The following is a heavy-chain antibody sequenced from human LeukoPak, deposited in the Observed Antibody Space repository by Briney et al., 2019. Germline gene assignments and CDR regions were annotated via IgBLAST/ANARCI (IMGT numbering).Heavy chain of an antibody. CDR3: ARGYSSSSGRPDY. CDR1: GGSISSYH. Sequence: SETLSLTCTVSGGSISSYHWSWIRQPPGKGLEWIGYIYNSGATNYNPSLKSRVIISIDMSKKQFSLKLASVTAANTAVYYCARGYSSSSGRPDYWGQGALVTVSS. CDR2: IYNSGAT. J-gene: IGHJ4*02. D-gene: IGHD6-6*01. V-gene: IGHV4-4*08.